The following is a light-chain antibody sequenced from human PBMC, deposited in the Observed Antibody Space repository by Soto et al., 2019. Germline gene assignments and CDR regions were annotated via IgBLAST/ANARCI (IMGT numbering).Light chain of an antibody. Sequence: DIQMTQSPSTLSASVGDRVSITCRASQSISSWLAWYQQKPGKAPKLLIYDASSLESGVPSRFSGSGSGTEFTLTISSLQPDDFATYYCQQYSSSSEWTFGQGTKGDIK. V-gene: IGKV1-5*01. CDR1: QSISSW. CDR2: DAS. J-gene: IGKJ1*01. CDR3: QQYSSSSEWT.